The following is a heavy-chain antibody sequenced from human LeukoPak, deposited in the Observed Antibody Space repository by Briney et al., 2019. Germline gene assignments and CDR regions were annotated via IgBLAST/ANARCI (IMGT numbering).Heavy chain of an antibody. CDR3: ARLDRDADEVLDL. V-gene: IGHV1-69*08. D-gene: IGHD5-24*01. CDR2: IIPILGTT. CDR1: GGTFITSS. Sequence: GSSVKVSCKASGGTFITSSISWVRQAPGQGHEWMGRIIPILGTTNYAQRFQGRVTITADKSTSTAYMELSSLRSDDTAVYYCARLDRDADEVLDLWGHGTLVAVSS. J-gene: IGHJ4*01.